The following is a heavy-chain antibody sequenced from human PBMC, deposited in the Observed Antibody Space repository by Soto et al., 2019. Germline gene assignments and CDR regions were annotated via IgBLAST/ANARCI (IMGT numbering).Heavy chain of an antibody. D-gene: IGHD2-15*01. CDR2: IIPIFGTA. J-gene: IGHJ4*02. CDR3: ARGASVVVVAASLGSFDY. CDR1: GGTFSSYA. V-gene: IGHV1-69*13. Sequence: SVKVSCKASGGTFSSYAISWVRQAPGQGLEWMGGIIPIFGTANYAQKFQGRVTITADESTSTAYMELSSLRSEDTAVYYCARGASVVVVAASLGSFDYWGQGTLVTVSS.